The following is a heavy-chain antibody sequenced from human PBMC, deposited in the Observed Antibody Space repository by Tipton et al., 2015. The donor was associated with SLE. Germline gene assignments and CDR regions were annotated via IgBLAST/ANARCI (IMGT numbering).Heavy chain of an antibody. D-gene: IGHD2-21*02. CDR2: LSSSGGNT. Sequence: SLRLSCAASGFTLSSNAMNWVRQAPGKGLEWVSCLSSSGGNTWYADSVKGRFTISRDNSKNTLYLQMNNLRAEDTAVYYCAKDRRRGDGAAWYFDLWGRGTLVTVSS. J-gene: IGHJ2*01. CDR3: AKDRRRGDGAAWYFDL. CDR1: GFTLSSNA. V-gene: IGHV3-23*01.